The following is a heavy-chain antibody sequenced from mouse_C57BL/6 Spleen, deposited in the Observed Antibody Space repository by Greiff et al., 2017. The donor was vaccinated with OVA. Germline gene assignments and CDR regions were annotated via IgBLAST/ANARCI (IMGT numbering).Heavy chain of an antibody. Sequence: VQLQQPGAELVRPGTSVKLSCKASGYTFTSYWMHWVKQRPGQGLEWIGVIDPSDSYTNYNQKFKGKATLTVDTSSSTAYMQLSSLTSEDSAVYYCARFYRDAMDYWGQGTSVTVSS. J-gene: IGHJ4*01. CDR1: GYTFTSYW. CDR3: ARFYRDAMDY. CDR2: IDPSDSYT. D-gene: IGHD2-1*01. V-gene: IGHV1-59*01.